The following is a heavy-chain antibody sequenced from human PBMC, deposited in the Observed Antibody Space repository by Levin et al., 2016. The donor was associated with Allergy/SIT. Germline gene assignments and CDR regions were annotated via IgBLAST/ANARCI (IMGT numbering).Heavy chain of an antibody. CDR1: GFTFDDYA. CDR2: ISWNSGSI. V-gene: IGHV3-9*01. Sequence: GGSLRLSCAASGFTFDDYAMHWVRQAPGKGLEWVSGISWNSGSIGYADSVKGRFTISRDNAKNSLYLQMNSLRAEDTALYYCAKDISPTMVRGSSYAFDIWGQGTMVTVSS. D-gene: IGHD3-10*01. J-gene: IGHJ3*02. CDR3: AKDISPTMVRGSSYAFDI.